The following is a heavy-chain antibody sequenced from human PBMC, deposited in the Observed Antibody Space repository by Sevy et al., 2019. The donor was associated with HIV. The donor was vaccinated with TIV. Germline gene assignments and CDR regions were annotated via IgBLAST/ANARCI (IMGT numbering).Heavy chain of an antibody. J-gene: IGHJ4*02. V-gene: IGHV5-51*01. CDR2: IYPGDTDT. Sequence: GESLKISCKGSGYTFSNYWIGCVRQMPGKDLEWMGVIYPGDTDTRYSPSFQGQVNISADKSSSTAYLQWSSLKTSDTAIYYCARYPIVVVPAAEYYFDYWGQGTLVTVSS. CDR3: ARYPIVVVPAAEYYFDY. D-gene: IGHD2-2*01. CDR1: GYTFSNYW.